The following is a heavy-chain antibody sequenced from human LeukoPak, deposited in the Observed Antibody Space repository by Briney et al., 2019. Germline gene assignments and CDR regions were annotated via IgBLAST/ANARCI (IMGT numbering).Heavy chain of an antibody. D-gene: IGHD2-15*01. V-gene: IGHV1-46*01. J-gene: IGHJ4*02. CDR2: ISPSGGAT. CDR1: GNTFTNYN. CDR3: AREVAAPFRFDD. Sequence: ASVKVSCKASGNTFTNYNMHWVRLAPGQGLEWIGIISPSGGATNYAHKVQGRVTMTRDTSTSTVYMELSSLKSEDTAVYYCAREVAAPFRFDDWGQGTLVTVSS.